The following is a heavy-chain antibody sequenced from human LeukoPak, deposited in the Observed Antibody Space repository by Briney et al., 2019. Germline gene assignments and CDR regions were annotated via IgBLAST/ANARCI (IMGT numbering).Heavy chain of an antibody. J-gene: IGHJ4*02. Sequence: TETLSLTCTVSGGSISSSSYYWGWIRQPPGKGLEWIGSIYYSGSTYYNPSLKSRVTISVDTSKNQFSLKLSSVTAADTAVYYCARDPAPVWGQGTLVTVSS. CDR1: GGSISSSSYY. V-gene: IGHV4-39*07. CDR2: IYYSGST. CDR3: ARDPAPV.